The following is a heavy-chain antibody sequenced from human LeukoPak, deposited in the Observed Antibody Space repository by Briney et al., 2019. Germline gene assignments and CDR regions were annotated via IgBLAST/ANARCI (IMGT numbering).Heavy chain of an antibody. D-gene: IGHD3-10*01. Sequence: GGSLRLSCAASGFTFSNSVMHWVRQAPGKGLEWVGRIKRKTEGGTTDYAAPVKGRFTISRDDSKNTLYLQMNSLKTEDTAFYYCTTGNFGPYWGQGTLVTVSS. V-gene: IGHV3-15*07. CDR1: GFTFSNSV. CDR3: TTGNFGPY. J-gene: IGHJ4*02. CDR2: IKRKTEGGTT.